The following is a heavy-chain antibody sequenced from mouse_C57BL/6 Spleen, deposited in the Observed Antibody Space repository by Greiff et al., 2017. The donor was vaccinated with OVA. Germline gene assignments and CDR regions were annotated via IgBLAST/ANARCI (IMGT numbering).Heavy chain of an antibody. D-gene: IGHD1-1*01. J-gene: IGHJ2*01. CDR2: FYPGSGSI. Sequence: VQVVESGAELVKPGASVKLSCKASGYTFTEYTIHWVKQRSGQGLEWIGWFYPGSGSIKYNEKFKDKATLTADKSSSTVYMELSRLTSEDSAVYFCARHSLGSSVGYYFDYWGQGTTLTVSS. V-gene: IGHV1-62-2*01. CDR3: ARHSLGSSVGYYFDY. CDR1: GYTFTEYT.